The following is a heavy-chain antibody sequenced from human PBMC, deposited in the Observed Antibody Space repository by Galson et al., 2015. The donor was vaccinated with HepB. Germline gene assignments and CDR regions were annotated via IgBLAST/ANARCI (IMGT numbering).Heavy chain of an antibody. CDR2: IRYDEYEY. CDR1: GFSFSDYW. D-gene: IGHD3-10*01. CDR3: VRDRTYKGGNFFDF. V-gene: IGHV3-7*03. Sequence: SLRLSCAASGFSFSDYWMSWIRQAPGKRPEWVANIRYDEYEYYHADFVKGRFTISRDNARNSVFLQMSSLRRDDTAVYYCVRDRTYKGGNFFDFWGQGALVTVSS. J-gene: IGHJ4*02.